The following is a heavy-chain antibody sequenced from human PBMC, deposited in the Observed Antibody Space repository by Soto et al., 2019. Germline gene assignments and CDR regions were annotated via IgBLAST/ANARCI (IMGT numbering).Heavy chain of an antibody. CDR3: ARQKGDIVARPPDH. CDR2: ISGGGST. D-gene: IGHD5-12*01. J-gene: IGHJ4*02. Sequence: EVQLSESGGGLVQPGGSLRLSCGGAGFTFSGSAVSWVRQAPGRGLEWVSGISGGGSTEYADSVKGRFGISRDNSKHTVYLYMNSLRDYDAAVYYCARQKGDIVARPPDHRGQGILVTVSS. CDR1: GFTFSGSA. V-gene: IGHV3-23*01.